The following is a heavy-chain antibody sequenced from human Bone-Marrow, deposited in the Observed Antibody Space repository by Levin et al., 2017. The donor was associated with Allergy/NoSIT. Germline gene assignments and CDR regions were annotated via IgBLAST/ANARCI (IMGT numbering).Heavy chain of an antibody. CDR1: GFTFSSYS. D-gene: IGHD4-23*01. J-gene: IGHJ4*02. V-gene: IGHV3-21*01. CDR3: ARVLTVVTRLWGGFDY. CDR2: ISSSSSYI. Sequence: GESLKISCAASGFTFSSYSMNWVRQAPGKGLEWVSSISSSSSYIYYADSVKGRFTISRDNAKNSLYLQMNSLRAEDTAVYYCARVLTVVTRLWGGFDYWGQGTLVTVSS.